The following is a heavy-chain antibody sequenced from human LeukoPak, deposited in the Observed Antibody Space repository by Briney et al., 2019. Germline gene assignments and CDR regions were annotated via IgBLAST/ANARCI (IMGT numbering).Heavy chain of an antibody. CDR2: IYHSGST. CDR1: GYSISSGYY. D-gene: IGHD3-22*01. V-gene: IGHV4-38-2*01. CDR3: ARSLYYYDSSGYYEDDAFDI. Sequence: KPSETLSLTCAVSGYSISSGYYWGWIRQPPGKGLEWIGSIYHSGSTYYNPSLKSRVTISVDTSKNQFSLKLSSVTAADTAVYYCARSLYYYDSSGYYEDDAFDIWGQGTMVTVSS. J-gene: IGHJ3*02.